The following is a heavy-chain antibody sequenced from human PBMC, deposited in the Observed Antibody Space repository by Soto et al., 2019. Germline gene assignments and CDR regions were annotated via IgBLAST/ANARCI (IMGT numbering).Heavy chain of an antibody. V-gene: IGHV4-38-2*02. CDR1: GYSISSGYY. J-gene: IGHJ6*02. D-gene: IGHD3-10*01. CDR2: IYHSGST. Sequence: SETLSLTCTVSGYSISSGYYWGWIRQPPGKGLEWIGSIYHSGSTYYNPSLKSRVTISVDTSKNQFSLKLSSVTAADTAVYYCASANYGVRGVIINYGMDVWGQGTTVTVSS. CDR3: ASANYGVRGVIINYGMDV.